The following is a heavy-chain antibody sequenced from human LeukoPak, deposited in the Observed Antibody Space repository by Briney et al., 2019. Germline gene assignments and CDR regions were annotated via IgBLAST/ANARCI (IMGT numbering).Heavy chain of an antibody. CDR1: GFTFSSYA. J-gene: IGHJ6*03. D-gene: IGHD6-19*01. V-gene: IGHV3-23*01. CDR2: ISGSGGST. CDR3: AKDREQWLSKNYSYYTGV. Sequence: GGSLRLSCAASGFTFSSYAMSWVRQAPGKGLELVSAISGSGGSTYYADSVKGRFTISRDKSKNTLYLQMNSLRAEDTVASYCAKDREQWLSKNYSYYTGVSGKGTTVTVS.